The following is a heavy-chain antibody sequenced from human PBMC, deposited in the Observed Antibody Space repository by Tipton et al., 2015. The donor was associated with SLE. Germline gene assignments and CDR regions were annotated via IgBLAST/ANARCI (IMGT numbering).Heavy chain of an antibody. CDR1: GYSFTSYW. J-gene: IGHJ1*01. CDR2: IYPGDSDT. Sequence: QLVQSGAEVKKPGESLKISCKGSGYSFTSYWIGWVRQMPGKGLERMGIIYPGDSDTRYSPSFQGQVTISADKSISTAYLQWSSLKGSYTAMYYCAIPWGQQFEYFQHWGQCSLVTVSS. D-gene: IGHD6-13*01. CDR3: AIPWGQQFEYFQH. V-gene: IGHV5-51*03.